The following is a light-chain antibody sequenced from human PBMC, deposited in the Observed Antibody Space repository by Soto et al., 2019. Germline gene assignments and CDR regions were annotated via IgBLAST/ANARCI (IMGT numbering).Light chain of an antibody. CDR1: QSVSNS. V-gene: IGKV3-11*01. CDR2: DAS. CDR3: QQRKSWPAIT. Sequence: IVLTQSPATVSLSPGDRATLSCRASQSVSNSLVWYQHKPGQAPRFLIYDASKRATGTPARFSGSGSGTDFTLTISSLEPEDFAVYYCQQRKSWPAITFGQGTRLEIK. J-gene: IGKJ5*01.